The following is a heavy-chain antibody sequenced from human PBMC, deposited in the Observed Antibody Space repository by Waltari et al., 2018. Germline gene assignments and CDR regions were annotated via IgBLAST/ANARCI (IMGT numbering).Heavy chain of an antibody. D-gene: IGHD4-17*01. CDR2: IRFDGKKI. Sequence: VQLLESGGGVVQPGGSLRLSCAASGFIFSSHGMHWVRQIPGKGLEWAAFIRFDGKKIFDADSVRGRFTISRDNSNNIVFLQMNSLRPEDSGVYYCAKDGDYSLTEYDAFDVWGQGTVVTVSP. J-gene: IGHJ3*01. CDR3: AKDGDYSLTEYDAFDV. V-gene: IGHV3-30*02. CDR1: GFIFSSHG.